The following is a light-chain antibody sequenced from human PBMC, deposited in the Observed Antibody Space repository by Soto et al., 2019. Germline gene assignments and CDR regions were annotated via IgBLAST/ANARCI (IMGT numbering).Light chain of an antibody. J-gene: IGKJ5*01. V-gene: IGKV1-5*01. Sequence: DIQMTQSPSTLTASVGDRVTINCRASQSINNSLAWYQQKSGSAPKLLISDASNLASGVPSRFSGSGSGTDFTLTISSLQPEDFATYYCQQSYRTPITFGQGTRLEIK. CDR3: QQSYRTPIT. CDR2: DAS. CDR1: QSINNS.